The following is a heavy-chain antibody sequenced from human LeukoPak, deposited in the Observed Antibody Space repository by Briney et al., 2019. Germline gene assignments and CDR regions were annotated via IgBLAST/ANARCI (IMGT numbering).Heavy chain of an antibody. CDR2: VSSTGST. V-gene: IGHV4-31*03. CDR3: ATTVEVPAAHFGH. D-gene: IGHD2-2*01. J-gene: IGHJ4*02. CDR1: GGSISSGGHY. Sequence: SETLSLTCSVSGGSISSGGHYWSWIRQQPGEGLEWVGYVSSTGSTYYNPSLKSRVTMSVDIAKNQFFLELNSVTAADTAVYFCATTVEVPAAHFGHWGQGTLVTVSS.